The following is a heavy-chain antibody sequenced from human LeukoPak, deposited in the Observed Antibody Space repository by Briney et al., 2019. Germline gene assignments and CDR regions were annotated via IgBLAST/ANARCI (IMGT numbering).Heavy chain of an antibody. CDR2: IYYSGYT. CDR3: ARTTMVRGTYYMDV. CDR1: GGSISSSSYF. V-gene: IGHV4-61*05. Sequence: SETLSLTCTVSGGSISSSSYFWGWIRQPPGKGLEWIGYIYYSGYTNYNPSLKSRVTISVDTSKNQFSLKLSSVTAADTAVYYCARTTMVRGTYYMDVWGKGTTVTISS. D-gene: IGHD3-10*01. J-gene: IGHJ6*03.